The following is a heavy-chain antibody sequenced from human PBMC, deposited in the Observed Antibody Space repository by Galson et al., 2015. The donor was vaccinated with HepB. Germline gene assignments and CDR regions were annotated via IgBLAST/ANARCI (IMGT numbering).Heavy chain of an antibody. Sequence: SLRLSCAASGFSFSGYGMHWVRLAPGKGLEWVAVMSYGGGNKYYADSVRGRFAISGDNSKSTLYLQMDSLRAEDTAVYYCAKDRGPYYYYGMEVWGQGTTVTVSS. V-gene: IGHV3-30*18. CDR2: MSYGGGNK. CDR3: AKDRGPYYYYGMEV. D-gene: IGHD3-10*01. CDR1: GFSFSGYG. J-gene: IGHJ6*02.